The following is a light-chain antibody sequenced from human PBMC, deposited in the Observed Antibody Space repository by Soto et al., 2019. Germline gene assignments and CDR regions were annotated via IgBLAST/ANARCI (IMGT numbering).Light chain of an antibody. Sequence: DIQMTQSPSTLSGSVGDRVTITCRASQTISSWLAWYQQKPGKAPKLLIYKASTLKSGVPSRFSGSGSGAEFNLTISSLQPEDFATYYCQQLNSYPQTFGQGTKVDIK. CDR1: QTISSW. CDR3: QQLNSYPQT. V-gene: IGKV1-5*03. J-gene: IGKJ1*01. CDR2: KAS.